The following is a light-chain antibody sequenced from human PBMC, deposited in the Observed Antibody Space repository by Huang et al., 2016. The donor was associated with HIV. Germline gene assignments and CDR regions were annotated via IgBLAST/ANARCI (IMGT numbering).Light chain of an antibody. V-gene: IGKV3-20*01. CDR3: QQYGTLLT. Sequence: EIVLTQFPGTLSLSPGERATLSCRASQSVSNNYLAWYQQKPGQAPRLLIYGASSRATGIPDRFSGSGSGTVFTLTISRLEPEDFAVYFCQQYGTLLTFGGGTKVEI. J-gene: IGKJ4*01. CDR1: QSVSNNY. CDR2: GAS.